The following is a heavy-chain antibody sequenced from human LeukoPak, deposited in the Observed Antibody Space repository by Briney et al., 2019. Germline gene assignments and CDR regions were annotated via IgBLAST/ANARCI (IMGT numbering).Heavy chain of an antibody. Sequence: GGFLRLSCAASGFTFSALGMNWVRQAPGRGLEWFSTITKSGDTTYYVDSVKGRFTISRDNSKNTLYLQMSSLRAEDTAKYYCTKDYCGRFCSAVWGQGTTVTVSS. J-gene: IGHJ6*02. V-gene: IGHV3-23*01. D-gene: IGHD3-3*01. CDR1: GFTFSALG. CDR3: TKDYCGRFCSAV. CDR2: ITKSGDTT.